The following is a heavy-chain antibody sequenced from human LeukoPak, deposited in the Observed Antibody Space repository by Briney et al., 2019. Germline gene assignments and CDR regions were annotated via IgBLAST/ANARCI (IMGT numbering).Heavy chain of an antibody. CDR3: ARDPTTEETVPYYFDE. CDR2: INHRGGT. V-gene: IGHV4-34*01. D-gene: IGHD4-23*01. CDR1: GGSFIGYH. Sequence: SDTLSLTCAVSGGSFIGYHWNWIRQSPGKGMEWLAEINHRGGTNYNPSLKSRVTISIDTSKNQFSLNLKSVTAADTAVYYCARDPTTEETVPYYFDEWGQGTLVTVSS. J-gene: IGHJ4*02.